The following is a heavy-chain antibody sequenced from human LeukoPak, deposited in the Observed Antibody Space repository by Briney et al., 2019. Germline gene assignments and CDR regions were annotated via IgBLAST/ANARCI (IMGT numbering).Heavy chain of an antibody. CDR3: ARVFKRAPKGYDAFDI. V-gene: IGHV4-30-4*08. CDR2: IYYSGST. Sequence: PSETLSLTCTVSGGSISSGDYYWSWIRQPPGKGLEWIGYIYYSGSTYYNPSPKSRVTISVDTSKNQFSLKLSSVTAADTAVYYCARVFKRAPKGYDAFDIWGQGTMVTVSS. J-gene: IGHJ3*02. CDR1: GGSISSGDYY. D-gene: IGHD1-14*01.